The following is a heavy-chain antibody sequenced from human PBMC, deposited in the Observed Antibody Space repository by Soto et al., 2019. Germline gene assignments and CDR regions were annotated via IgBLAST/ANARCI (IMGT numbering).Heavy chain of an antibody. D-gene: IGHD4-4*01. CDR2: ISYGGSNK. CDR1: GFTFSSYA. V-gene: IGHV3-30-3*01. CDR3: ARPLWRDDYNWGYFDL. Sequence: QVQLVESGGGVVQLGRSLRLSCAASGFTFSSYAMHWVRQAPGKGQEWVAVISYGGSNKYYADSVKGRFTISRDNSKNTLYLQMNSLRTEDTAVYYCARPLWRDDYNWGYFDLWGRGTLVTVSS. J-gene: IGHJ2*01.